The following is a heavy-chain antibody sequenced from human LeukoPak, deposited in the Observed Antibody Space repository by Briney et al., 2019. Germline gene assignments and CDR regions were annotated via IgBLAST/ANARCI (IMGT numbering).Heavy chain of an antibody. CDR1: GFTFSSYA. J-gene: IGHJ4*02. CDR3: AKDSPYYYDSSGYSDY. V-gene: IGHV3-23*01. D-gene: IGHD3-22*01. Sequence: GGSLRLSCAASGFTFSSYAMSWVRQAPGKGLEWVSAISGSGGSTYYADSVKGQFTISRDNSKNTLYLQMNSLRAEDTAVYYCAKDSPYYYDSSGYSDYWGQGTLVTVSS. CDR2: ISGSGGST.